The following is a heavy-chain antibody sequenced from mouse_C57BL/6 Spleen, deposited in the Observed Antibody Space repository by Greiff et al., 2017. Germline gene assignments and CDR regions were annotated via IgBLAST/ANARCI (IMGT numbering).Heavy chain of an antibody. V-gene: IGHV5-6*01. CDR2: ISSGCSYT. J-gene: IGHJ3*01. CDR1: GFTFSSYG. Sequence: VQLQQSGGDLVKPGGSLKLSCAASGFTFSSYGMSWVRQTPDKRLEWVATISSGCSYTYYPDSVTGRFTISRDNAKNTLCLQVSSLKSEDTAMYYCARQGDWALFAYWGQGTLVTVSA. D-gene: IGHD2-13*01. CDR3: ARQGDWALFAY.